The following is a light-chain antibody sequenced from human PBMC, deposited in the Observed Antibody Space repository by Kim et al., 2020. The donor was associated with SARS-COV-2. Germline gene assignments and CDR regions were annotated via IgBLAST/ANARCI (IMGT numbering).Light chain of an antibody. Sequence: QYVTISCTGTSSDVGGYNYVSWYQQHPGKAPKLMIYEVSTRPSGVPDRFSGSKSGNTASLTVSGLQAEDEADYYCSSYAGSNIVVFGGGTQLTVL. CDR2: EVS. CDR1: SSDVGGYNY. J-gene: IGLJ2*01. V-gene: IGLV2-8*01. CDR3: SSYAGSNIVV.